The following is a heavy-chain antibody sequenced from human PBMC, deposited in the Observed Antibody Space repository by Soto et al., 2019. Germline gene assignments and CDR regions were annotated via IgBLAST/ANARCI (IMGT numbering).Heavy chain of an antibody. CDR2: ISSDGSKK. D-gene: IGHD2-15*01. V-gene: IGHV3-30*03. Sequence: QVQLVETGGGVVQPGRSLRLSCVASGFTFSNNGIHWDRQAPGKGLEWVAVISSDGSKKYYADSVKGRFTISRDNSKNTLYLQMNSLRAEDTAVYYCAMDLYGGSSRFDYWGQGTLVTVSS. CDR3: AMDLYGGSSRFDY. J-gene: IGHJ4*02. CDR1: GFTFSNNG.